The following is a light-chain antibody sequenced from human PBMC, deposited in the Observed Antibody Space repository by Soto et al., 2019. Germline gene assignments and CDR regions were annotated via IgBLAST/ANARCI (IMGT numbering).Light chain of an antibody. V-gene: IGKV1-27*01. CDR3: QKYNSVPIT. CDR2: AAS. J-gene: IGKJ5*01. CDR1: QGISNN. Sequence: DIQMTQSPSSLSASVGDRVTITCRASQGISNNLAWYQQKPGKVPKLLIYAASTLQSGVPSRFSGSVSGTDFTLTISSLQPEDVATYYCQKYNSVPITFGQGTRLEIK.